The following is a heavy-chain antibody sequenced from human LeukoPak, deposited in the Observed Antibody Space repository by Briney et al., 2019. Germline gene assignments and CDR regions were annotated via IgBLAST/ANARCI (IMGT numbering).Heavy chain of an antibody. J-gene: IGHJ5*02. Sequence: SGTLSLTCTVSGGSISSSSYYWGWIRQPPGKGLEWIGSIYYSGSTYYNPSLKSRVTISVDTSKNQFSLKLSSVTAADTAVYYCARSVATVNWFDPWGQGTLVTVSS. D-gene: IGHD5-12*01. V-gene: IGHV4-39*07. CDR1: GGSISSSSYY. CDR3: ARSVATVNWFDP. CDR2: IYYSGST.